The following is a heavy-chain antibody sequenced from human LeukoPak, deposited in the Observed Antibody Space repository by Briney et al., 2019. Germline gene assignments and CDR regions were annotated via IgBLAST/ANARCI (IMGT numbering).Heavy chain of an antibody. Sequence: PGGSLRLSCAASGFTFSSHAMSWVRQAPGKGLEWVSGINWNGGSTGYADSVKGRFTISRDNAKNSLYLQMNSLRAEDTALYYCARGGLGVRATNSYASYWGQGTLVTVSS. V-gene: IGHV3-20*04. CDR3: ARGGLGVRATNSYASY. CDR1: GFTFSSHA. J-gene: IGHJ4*02. CDR2: INWNGGST. D-gene: IGHD1-26*01.